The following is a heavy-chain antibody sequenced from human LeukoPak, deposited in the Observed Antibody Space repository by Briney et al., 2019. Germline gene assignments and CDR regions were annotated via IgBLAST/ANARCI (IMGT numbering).Heavy chain of an antibody. D-gene: IGHD6-13*01. Sequence: GGSLRLSCAASGFTFSSYGMSWVRQAPGKGLEWVSVISGSGDGTYYADSVKGRFTISRDNSKNTLYLQMNSLRAEDTAVYYCAKDPKLYSSSWYEDYWGQGTLVTVS. CDR3: AKDPKLYSSSWYEDY. V-gene: IGHV3-23*01. J-gene: IGHJ4*02. CDR1: GFTFSSYG. CDR2: ISGSGDGT.